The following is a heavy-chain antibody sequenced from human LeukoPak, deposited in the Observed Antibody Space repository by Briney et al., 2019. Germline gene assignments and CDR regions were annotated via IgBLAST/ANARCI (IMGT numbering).Heavy chain of an antibody. D-gene: IGHD2-2*01. CDR1: GFTFSSYS. V-gene: IGHV3-48*01. CDR2: ISSSSSTI. J-gene: IGHJ3*02. CDR3: AKVGGYCSSTSCPIHDAFDI. Sequence: GGSLRLSCAASGFTFSSYSMNWVRQAPGKGLEWVSYISSSSSTIYYADSGKGRFTISRDNAKNPLYLQMNSLRAEDTAVYYCAKVGGYCSSTSCPIHDAFDIWGQGTMVTVSS.